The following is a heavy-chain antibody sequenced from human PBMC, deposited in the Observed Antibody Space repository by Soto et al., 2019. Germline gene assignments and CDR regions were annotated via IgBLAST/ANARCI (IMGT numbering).Heavy chain of an antibody. CDR2: ISSSSSYI. Sequence: PGGSLRLSCAASGFTFSSYSMNWVRQAPGKGLEWVSSISSSSSYIYYADSVKGRFTISRDNAKNSLYLQMNSLRAEDTTVYYCARVEDWDSVGAFDIWGQGTMVTVS. J-gene: IGHJ3*02. V-gene: IGHV3-21*01. D-gene: IGHD1-26*01. CDR1: GFTFSSYS. CDR3: ARVEDWDSVGAFDI.